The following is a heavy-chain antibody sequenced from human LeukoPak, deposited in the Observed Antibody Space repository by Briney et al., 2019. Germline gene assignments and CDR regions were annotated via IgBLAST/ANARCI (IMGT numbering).Heavy chain of an antibody. Sequence: SETLSLTCAVYGGSFSGYYWSWIRQPPGKGLEWIGEINHSGSTNYNPSLKSRVTISVDTSKNQFSLKLSSVTAADTAVYYCAATYGDYFPFYYYYGMDVWGQGTTVIVSS. CDR3: AATYGDYFPFYYYYGMDV. J-gene: IGHJ6*02. V-gene: IGHV4-34*01. D-gene: IGHD4-17*01. CDR1: GGSFSGYY. CDR2: INHSGST.